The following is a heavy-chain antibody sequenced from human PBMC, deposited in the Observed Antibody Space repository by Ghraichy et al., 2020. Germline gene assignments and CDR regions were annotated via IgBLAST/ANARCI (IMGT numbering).Heavy chain of an antibody. V-gene: IGHV4-39*01. CDR3: ASYYSSGWPGNY. CDR1: GGSISSSSYY. CDR2: IYYSGST. D-gene: IGHD6-19*01. J-gene: IGHJ4*02. Sequence: SETLSLTCTVSGGSISSSSYYWGWIRQPPGKGLEWIGSIYYSGSTYYNPSLKSRVTISVDTSKNQFSLKLSSVTAADTAVYYCASYYSSGWPGNYWGQGTLVTVSS.